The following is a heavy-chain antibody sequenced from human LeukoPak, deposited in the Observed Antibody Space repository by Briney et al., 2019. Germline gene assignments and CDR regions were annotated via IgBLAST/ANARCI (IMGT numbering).Heavy chain of an antibody. CDR1: GFTFSGSA. V-gene: IGHV3-73*01. Sequence: PGGSLRLSCAASGFTFSGSAMHWVRQASGKGLEWVSRIRSKANSYATAYAASVKGSFTISRDDSKNTAYLQMNSLKTEDTAVYYCTRSSVFDAFDIWGQGTMVTVSS. CDR3: TRSSVFDAFDI. J-gene: IGHJ3*02. CDR2: IRSKANSYAT. D-gene: IGHD5/OR15-5a*01.